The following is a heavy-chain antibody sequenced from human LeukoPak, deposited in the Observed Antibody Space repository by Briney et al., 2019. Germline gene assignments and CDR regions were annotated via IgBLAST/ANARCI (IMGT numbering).Heavy chain of an antibody. D-gene: IGHD3-22*01. CDR3: ARDPLHNYYDSSGYYPENYYFDY. Sequence: SLKSSCKPPEGTLASYPFGWIGQALGKGLDWLGRIIPTLGLANYAQKFQGRVTITADKSTSTAYMELSSLRSEDTAVYYCARDPLHNYYDSSGYYPENYYFDYWGQGTLVTVSS. J-gene: IGHJ4*02. V-gene: IGHV1-69*04. CDR1: EGTLASYP. CDR2: IIPTLGLA.